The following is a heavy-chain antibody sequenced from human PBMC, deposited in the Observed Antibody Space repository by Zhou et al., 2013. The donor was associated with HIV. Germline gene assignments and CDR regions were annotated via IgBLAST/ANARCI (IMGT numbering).Heavy chain of an antibody. CDR3: ASFCGGDCYPHFDY. V-gene: IGHV1-69*12. J-gene: IGHJ4*02. CDR2: IIPIFGTT. CDR1: GGTFSSFA. D-gene: IGHD2-21*02. Sequence: VQLVQSGTEVKKPGSSVKVSCKASGGTFSSFAITWMRQAPGQGLECMGGIIPIFGTTSYAQKFQGRISITADESTRTTYMELSSLTSNDTAVYYCASFCGGDCYPHFDYWGQGTLVIVSS.